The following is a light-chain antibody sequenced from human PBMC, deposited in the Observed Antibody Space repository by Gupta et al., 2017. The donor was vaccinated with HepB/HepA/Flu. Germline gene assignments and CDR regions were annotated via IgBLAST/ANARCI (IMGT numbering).Light chain of an antibody. CDR1: QDISTW. CDR2: VAS. V-gene: IGKV1D-12*01. CDR3: QQAYGFPLT. Sequence: DIQMTQSPSSVSASVGDRVTITCRASQDISTWLAWYQQKPGNAPQLLIYVASRLQRGVPSRFSGSGSGTHVTLTIRSLQPEDFATYFCQQAYGFPLTFGGGTKVEI. J-gene: IGKJ4*01.